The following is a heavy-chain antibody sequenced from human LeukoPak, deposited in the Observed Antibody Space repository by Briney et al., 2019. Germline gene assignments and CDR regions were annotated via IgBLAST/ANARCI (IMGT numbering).Heavy chain of an antibody. CDR3: ARGSCRSTSCYERLNGLDV. J-gene: IGHJ6*02. V-gene: IGHV3-13*01. CDR2: IDTASDT. Sequence: PGGSLRLSCAASAFSFSRYDMHWVRQGTGKGLEWVSSIDTASDTYYLGSVKGRFTISRENAKNSLYLQMNSLRAGDTAVYYCARGSCRSTSCYERLNGLDVWGQGTTVTVSS. D-gene: IGHD2-2*01. CDR1: AFSFSRYD.